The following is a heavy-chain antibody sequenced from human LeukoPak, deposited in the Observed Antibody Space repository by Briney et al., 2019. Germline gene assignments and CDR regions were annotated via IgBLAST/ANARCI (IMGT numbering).Heavy chain of an antibody. CDR3: AKLGYSGYDQDY. D-gene: IGHD5-12*01. CDR1: GFTFSSYG. CDR2: IRHDGSNK. V-gene: IGHV3-30*02. J-gene: IGHJ4*02. Sequence: GGSLRLSCAASGFTFSSYGMHWVRQAPGKGLEWVAFIRHDGSNKYYADSVKGRFTISRDNSKNTLYLQMNSLRAEDTAVYYCAKLGYSGYDQDYWGQGTLVTVSS.